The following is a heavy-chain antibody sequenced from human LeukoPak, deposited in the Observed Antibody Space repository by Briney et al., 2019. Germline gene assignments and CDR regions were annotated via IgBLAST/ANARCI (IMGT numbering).Heavy chain of an antibody. D-gene: IGHD2-15*01. CDR2: ISSSSNYI. J-gene: IGHJ4*02. CDR1: GFTFSSYS. Sequence: GGSLRLSCAASGFTFSSYSMNWVRQAPGKGLEWVSSISSSSNYIYSADSVKGRFAISRDNAKNSLYLQMNSLRAEDTAVYYCARDGYCSGGSCYRGCYFDYWGQGTLVTVSS. CDR3: ARDGYCSGGSCYRGCYFDY. V-gene: IGHV3-21*01.